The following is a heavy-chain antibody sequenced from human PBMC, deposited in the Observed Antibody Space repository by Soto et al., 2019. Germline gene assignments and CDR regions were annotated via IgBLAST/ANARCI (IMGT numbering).Heavy chain of an antibody. CDR3: ARDSFDSSGYPLYFGA. V-gene: IGHV3-21*01. Sequence: GGSLRLSCAASGFTFSSFTMNWVRQAPGKGLEWVSSISSSSTYIYYADSVKGRFTISRDNAKNSLYLQMNSLRAEDTAVYYCARDSFDSSGYPLYFGAWGQGTLVTVSS. D-gene: IGHD3-22*01. CDR2: ISSSSTYI. J-gene: IGHJ5*02. CDR1: GFTFSSFT.